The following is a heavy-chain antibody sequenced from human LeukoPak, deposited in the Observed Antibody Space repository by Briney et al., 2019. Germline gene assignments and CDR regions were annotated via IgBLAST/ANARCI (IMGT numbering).Heavy chain of an antibody. CDR2: IIPIFGTA. CDR1: GGTFSSYA. V-gene: IGHV1-69*05. CDR3: ATEYSSSSGAFDI. J-gene: IGHJ3*02. D-gene: IGHD6-6*01. Sequence: SVKVSCKASGGTFSSYAISWVRQAPGQGLEWMRGIIPIFGTANYAQKFQGRVTITTDESTSTAYMGLSSLRSEDTAVYYCATEYSSSSGAFDIWGQGTMVTVSS.